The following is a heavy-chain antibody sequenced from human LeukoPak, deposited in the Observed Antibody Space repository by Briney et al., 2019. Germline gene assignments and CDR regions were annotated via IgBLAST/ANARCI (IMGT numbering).Heavy chain of an antibody. CDR2: IYYSGRT. CDR1: GGSFSVYY. J-gene: IGHJ4*02. CDR3: ARLRTPYFDY. D-gene: IGHD1-14*01. V-gene: IGHV4-34*01. Sequence: SETLSLTCAVYGGSFSVYYWSWIRQPPGKGLEGIGSIYYSGRTYYNPSLKSRVTISVDTSKTQFSLKLSSVTAADTAVYYCARLRTPYFDYWGQGTLVTVSS.